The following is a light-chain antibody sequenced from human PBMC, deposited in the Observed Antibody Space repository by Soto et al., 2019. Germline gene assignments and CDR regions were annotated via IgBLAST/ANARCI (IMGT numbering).Light chain of an antibody. J-gene: IGKJ1*01. Sequence: DIQMTQSPSTLSASVGDRVTITCRASQSISSWLAWYQQKPGKAPKLLIYDASSLESGVPSRFSGSGSGTEFTLTISSLQTDDFATYYCQPYNSYTWTFGQGTKVEIK. CDR2: DAS. V-gene: IGKV1-5*01. CDR3: QPYNSYTWT. CDR1: QSISSW.